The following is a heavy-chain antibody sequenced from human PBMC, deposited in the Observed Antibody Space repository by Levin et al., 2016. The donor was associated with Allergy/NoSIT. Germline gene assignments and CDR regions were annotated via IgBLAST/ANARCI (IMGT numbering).Heavy chain of an antibody. J-gene: IGHJ6*02. Sequence: WIRQPPGKGLEWIGYIYYSGSTNYNPSLKSRVTISVDTSKNQFSLKLSSVTAADTAVYYCARGHLMVRGEGGGMDVWGQGTTVTVSS. CDR3: ARGHLMVRGEGGGMDV. V-gene: IGHV4-59*01. D-gene: IGHD3-10*01. CDR2: IYYSGST.